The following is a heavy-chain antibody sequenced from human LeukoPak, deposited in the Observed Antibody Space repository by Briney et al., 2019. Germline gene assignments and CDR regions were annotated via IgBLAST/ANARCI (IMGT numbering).Heavy chain of an antibody. CDR2: VSIGSTTI. J-gene: IGHJ4*02. CDR3: TTEEQWFGEFHGY. V-gene: IGHV3-48*01. D-gene: IGHD3-10*01. CDR1: GFTFSRYS. Sequence: GGSLRLSCAASGFTFSRYSLNWVRQAPGRGLEWISYVSIGSTTIYYADSVKGRFTISRDNAKNSLYLQMNSLKTEDTAVYYCTTEEQWFGEFHGYWGQGTLVTVSS.